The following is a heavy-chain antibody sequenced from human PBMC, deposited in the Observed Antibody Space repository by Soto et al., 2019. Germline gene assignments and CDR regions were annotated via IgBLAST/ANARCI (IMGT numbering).Heavy chain of an antibody. J-gene: IGHJ4*02. CDR2: IKSNTDVGTT. V-gene: IGHV3-15*01. Sequence: GGSLRLSCAASGFTFSNAWMSWVRQAPGKELEWVSRIKSNTDVGTTDYAAPVKGRFTISRDYSKNTLYLQMNSLKTEDTAVYYCTTDIVVVPAAIGGMFDYWGQGTLVTVSS. D-gene: IGHD2-2*01. CDR3: TTDIVVVPAAIGGMFDY. CDR1: GFTFSNAW.